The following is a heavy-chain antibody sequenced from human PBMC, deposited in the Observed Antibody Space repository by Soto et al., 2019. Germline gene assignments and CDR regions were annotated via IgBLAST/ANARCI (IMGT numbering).Heavy chain of an antibody. J-gene: IGHJ6*03. CDR1: GGSFSGYQ. Sequence: QVQLQQWGAGLLKPSETLSLTCAVYGGSFSGYQWSWIRQTPGKGLEWIGEIKDSGNINYNPSLKRRVTISLDTPKKQISLKMSSVTAADTAVYYCARGLILWFGELSRRGGYYYYMDFWGKGTTVIVSS. V-gene: IGHV4-34*01. D-gene: IGHD3-10*01. CDR2: IKDSGNI. CDR3: ARGLILWFGELSRRGGYYYYMDF.